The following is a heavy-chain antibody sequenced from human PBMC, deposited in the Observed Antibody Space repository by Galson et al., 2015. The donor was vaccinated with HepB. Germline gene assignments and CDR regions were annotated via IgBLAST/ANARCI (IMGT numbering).Heavy chain of an antibody. CDR3: ARSGIAAAENWFDP. V-gene: IGHV1-3*01. D-gene: IGHD6-13*01. J-gene: IGHJ5*02. CDR1: GYTFTRYA. CDR2: INAGNGNT. Sequence: SVKVSCKASGYTFTRYAMHWVRQAPGQRLEWMGWINAGNGNTKYSQKFQGRVTITRDTSASTAYMELSSLRSEDTAVYYCARSGIAAAENWFDPWGQGTLVTVSS.